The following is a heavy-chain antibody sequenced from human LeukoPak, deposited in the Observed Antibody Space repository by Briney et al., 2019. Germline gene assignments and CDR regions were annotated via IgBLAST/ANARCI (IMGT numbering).Heavy chain of an antibody. CDR2: INGDGSRT. Sequence: PGGSLRLSCAASGFTFSSHRMHWVRQVPGKGLIWVSCINGDGSRTNYADSVKGRFTISRDNAKNTLYLQMNSLRAEDTAVYYCAGDRGAAAADYRGQGALVTVSS. J-gene: IGHJ4*02. CDR3: AGDRGAAAADY. V-gene: IGHV3-74*01. CDR1: GFTFSSHR. D-gene: IGHD6-13*01.